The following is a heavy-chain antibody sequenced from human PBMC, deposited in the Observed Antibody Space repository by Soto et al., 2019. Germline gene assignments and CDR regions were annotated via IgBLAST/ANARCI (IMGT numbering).Heavy chain of an antibody. CDR3: ASALQDIGVVPAAMRGAYFDY. CDR2: IYYSGST. CDR1: GGSISSSSYY. D-gene: IGHD2-2*01. V-gene: IGHV4-39*01. J-gene: IGHJ4*02. Sequence: QLQLQESGPGLVKPSETLSLTCTVSGGSISSSSYYWGWIRQPPGKGLEWIGSIYYSGSTYYNPSLKSRVTRSVDKSKKQFSLKLSCVTAADMAVYYCASALQDIGVVPAAMRGAYFDYRGQGTLVTVSS.